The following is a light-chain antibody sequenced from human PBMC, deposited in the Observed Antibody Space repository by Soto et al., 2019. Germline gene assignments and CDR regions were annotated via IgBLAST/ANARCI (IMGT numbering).Light chain of an antibody. V-gene: IGLV1-51*01. CDR3: GTWDSSLSADVV. Sequence: QSVLTQPPSVSAAPGQTVTISCSGSSSNSGNNYVSWYQQLPGTAPKLLIYDNNKRPSGIPDRFSGSKSGTSATLGITGLQTGDEADYYCGTWDSSLSADVVFGGGTKLTVL. CDR2: DNN. J-gene: IGLJ2*01. CDR1: SSNSGNNY.